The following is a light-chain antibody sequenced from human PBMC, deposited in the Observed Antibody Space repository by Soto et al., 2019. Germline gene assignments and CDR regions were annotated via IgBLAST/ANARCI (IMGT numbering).Light chain of an antibody. J-gene: IGKJ2*01. V-gene: IGKV3-15*01. CDR1: QTVSSN. CDR2: GAS. Sequence: EIVRTQSPATLSVSPGERATLSCRASQTVSSNLAWYQQKPGQAPRLLIHGASTRASGVPTRFSGSGSGTDFTLTISSMQFEDFAVYYCQQYHNWPPQYTFGQGTKLQIK. CDR3: QQYHNWPPQYT.